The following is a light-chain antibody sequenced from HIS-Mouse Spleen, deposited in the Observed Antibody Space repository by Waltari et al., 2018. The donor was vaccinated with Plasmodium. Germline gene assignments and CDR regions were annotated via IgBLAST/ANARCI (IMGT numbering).Light chain of an antibody. V-gene: IGLV2-11*01. CDR3: CSYAGSYTYV. J-gene: IGLJ1*01. CDR2: DVS. Sequence: QSALTQPRSVSGSPGQSVTISCTGTSRAVGGSHYVSWYQQHPGQAPKLMIYDVSKRPSGVPDRFSGSKSGNTASLTISGLQAEDEADYYCCSYAGSYTYVFGTGTKVTVL. CDR1: SRAVGGSHY.